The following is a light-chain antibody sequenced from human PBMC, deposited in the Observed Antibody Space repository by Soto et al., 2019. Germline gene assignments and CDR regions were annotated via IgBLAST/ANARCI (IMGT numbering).Light chain of an antibody. Sequence: DIEMTQSPSSLSASVGDRVTITCQASQDISNYLNWYQQKTGRAPKLLIYDASNLESGVSSRFSGSRSGTDFSLTINSLLPDDFATYYCQQYDDFPLTFGQGTRLE. CDR2: DAS. V-gene: IGKV1-33*01. J-gene: IGKJ5*01. CDR3: QQYDDFPLT. CDR1: QDISNY.